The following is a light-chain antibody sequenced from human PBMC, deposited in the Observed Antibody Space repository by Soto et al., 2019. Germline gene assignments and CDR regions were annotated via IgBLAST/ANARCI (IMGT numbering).Light chain of an antibody. Sequence: DIQMSQSPSTLSASVGDRVTITCRASQSISSWLAWYQQKPGKAPKLLIYKASSLESGVPSRFSGSGSGTEFTLTISXLQPDDFATHYCQQYNSYPAFGQGTKVDTK. CDR2: KAS. V-gene: IGKV1-5*03. CDR1: QSISSW. J-gene: IGKJ1*01. CDR3: QQYNSYPA.